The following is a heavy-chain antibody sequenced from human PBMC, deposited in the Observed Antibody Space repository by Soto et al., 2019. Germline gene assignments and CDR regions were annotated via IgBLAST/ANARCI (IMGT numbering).Heavy chain of an antibody. J-gene: IGHJ6*03. CDR1: GGSISSYY. CDR3: ARVGSVTTRLPAGYMDV. CDR2: IYYSGST. V-gene: IGHV4-59*01. D-gene: IGHD1-1*01. Sequence: SETLSLTCTVSGGSISSYYWSWIRQPPGKGLEWIGYIYYSGSTNYNPSLKGRVTISVDTSKNQFSLKLSSVTAADTAVYYCARVGSVTTRLPAGYMDVWGKGTTVTVSS.